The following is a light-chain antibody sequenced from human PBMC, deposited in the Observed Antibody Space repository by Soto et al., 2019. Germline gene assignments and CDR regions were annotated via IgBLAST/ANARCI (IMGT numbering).Light chain of an antibody. J-gene: IGKJ1*01. CDR1: QSVNSGY. V-gene: IGKV3-20*01. Sequence: EIVFTQSPGTLSLSPGETATLSCGASQSVNSGYLAWYQQILGQAPRLIIFGASTRETGIPDRFSGSGSGTAFTLTISRLEPEDFEVDFCQQYSHSPPTFGQGTKVDIK. CDR3: QQYSHSPPT. CDR2: GAS.